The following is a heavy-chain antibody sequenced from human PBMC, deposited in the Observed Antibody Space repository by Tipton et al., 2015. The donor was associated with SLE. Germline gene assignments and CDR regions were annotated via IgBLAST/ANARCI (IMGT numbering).Heavy chain of an antibody. CDR1: GGSSTNYY. V-gene: IGHV4-4*07. CDR3: ARELDTFDI. Sequence: TLSLTCTVSGGSSTNYYWNWIRQPAGKGREWIGRMFAGGGTDYNPSLKSRVTISVDTSKNQFSLRLSSVTAADTAVYYCARELDTFDIWGQGTMVTVSS. CDR2: MFAGGGT. J-gene: IGHJ3*02.